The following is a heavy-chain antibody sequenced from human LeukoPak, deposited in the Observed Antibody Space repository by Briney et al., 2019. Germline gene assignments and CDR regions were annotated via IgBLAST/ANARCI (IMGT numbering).Heavy chain of an antibody. CDR1: GYTFTSYY. CDR3: ARDNSVEDTAWWFDP. CDR2: INPSGGST. Sequence: ASVTVSFKASGYTFTSYYMHWVRQAPGQGGEWMGIINPSGGSTSYAQKFQGRVTMTRDMSTSTDYMELSSLRSEDTAVYYCARDNSVEDTAWWFDPWGQGTLVTVSS. V-gene: IGHV1-46*01. D-gene: IGHD4-23*01. J-gene: IGHJ5*02.